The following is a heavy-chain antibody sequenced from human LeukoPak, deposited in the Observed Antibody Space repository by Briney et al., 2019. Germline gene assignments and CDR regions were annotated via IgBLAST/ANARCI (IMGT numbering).Heavy chain of an antibody. D-gene: IGHD3-10*01. CDR1: GGTFSSYA. CDR3: AIPHGSGSYYPNYYYYYYMDV. V-gene: IGHV1-69*06. CDR2: IIPIFGTA. J-gene: IGHJ6*03. Sequence: SVKVSCKASGGTFSSYAISWVRQAPGQGLEWMGGIIPIFGTANYAQKFQGRVTITADKSTSTAYMELSSLRSEDTAVYYCAIPHGSGSYYPNYYYYYYMDVWGKGTTVTVSS.